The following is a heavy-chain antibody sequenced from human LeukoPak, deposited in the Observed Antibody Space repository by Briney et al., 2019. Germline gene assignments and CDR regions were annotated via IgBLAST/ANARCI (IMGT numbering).Heavy chain of an antibody. Sequence: SETLSLTCTVSGGSISSYYWSWIRQPPGKGLEWSGYIYYSGSTNYNPSLKSRVTISVDASKNQFSLKLSSVTAADTAVYYCASGDPYLPLGYWGQGTLVTVSS. CDR2: IYYSGST. CDR3: ASGDPYLPLGY. CDR1: GGSISSYY. V-gene: IGHV4-59*01. J-gene: IGHJ4*02.